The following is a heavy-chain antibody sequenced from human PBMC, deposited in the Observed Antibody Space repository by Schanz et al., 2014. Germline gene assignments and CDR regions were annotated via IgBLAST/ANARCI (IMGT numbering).Heavy chain of an antibody. CDR2: ITNKPNNYNT. J-gene: IGHJ4*02. Sequence: EVQLVESGGGMVQPGGSLRLSCAASGFTFSDHYMDWVRQAPGKGLEWVGRITNKPNNYNTEYAASVKGRFTISRDDSRNSLYLQMSSLKTEDTAVHYCVRLDVHDYWGQGTLVTVSA. V-gene: IGHV3-72*01. CDR1: GFTFSDHY. CDR3: VRLDVHDY. D-gene: IGHD3-16*01.